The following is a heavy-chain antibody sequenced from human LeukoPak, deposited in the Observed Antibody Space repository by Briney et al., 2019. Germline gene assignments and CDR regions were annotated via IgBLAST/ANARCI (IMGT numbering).Heavy chain of an antibody. D-gene: IGHD4-17*01. CDR2: ISGSGGST. J-gene: IGHJ6*02. CDR3: AKDPPYGDYVFYYYYGMDV. CDR1: GFTFSSYA. Sequence: PGGSLRLSCAASGFTFSSYAMSWVRQAPGKGLEWVSAISGSGGSTYYADSVKGRFTISRDNSKNTLYLQMNSLRAEDTAVYYCAKDPPYGDYVFYYYYGMDVWGQGTTVTVSS. V-gene: IGHV3-23*01.